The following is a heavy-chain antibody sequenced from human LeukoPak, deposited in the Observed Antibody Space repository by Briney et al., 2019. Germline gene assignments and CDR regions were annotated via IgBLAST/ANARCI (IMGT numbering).Heavy chain of an antibody. J-gene: IGHJ4*02. D-gene: IGHD6-13*01. CDR2: IYPGDSDT. CDR1: GSSFTSYW. V-gene: IGHV5-51*01. Sequence: GESLQISCQGSGSSFTSYWIGWVRQMPGKGLEWMGSIYPGDSDTRYSPSFQGQVTISADKSISTAYLQWSSLKASDTAMYYCARHATSISYEHYWGQGTLVTVSS. CDR3: ARHATSISYEHY.